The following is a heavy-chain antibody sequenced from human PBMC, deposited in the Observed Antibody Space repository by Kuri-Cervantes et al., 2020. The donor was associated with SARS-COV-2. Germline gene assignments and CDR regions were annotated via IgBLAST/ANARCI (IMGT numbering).Heavy chain of an antibody. V-gene: IGHV3-74*01. CDR1: GFTFSGHW. J-gene: IGHJ4*02. CDR3: AKGGGEMATMEY. D-gene: IGHD5-24*01. CDR2: INPDGSYT. Sequence: GESLKISCAASGFTFSGHWIHWVRQAPGKGLVWVSRINPDGSYTNNADSVKGRFTISRDNSKNTLYLQMNSLRAEDTAVYYCAKGGGEMATMEYWGQGTRVTVSS.